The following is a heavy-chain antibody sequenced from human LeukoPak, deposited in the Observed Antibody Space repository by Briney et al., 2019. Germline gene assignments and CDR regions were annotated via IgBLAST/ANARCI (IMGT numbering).Heavy chain of an antibody. CDR2: IYYSGST. V-gene: IGHV4-59*08. CDR1: GGSMNSYY. CDR3: ARHVWLQPFDY. D-gene: IGHD3-9*01. J-gene: IGHJ4*02. Sequence: SETLSLTCRVSGGSMNSYYWSWIRQSPGKGLEWIGYIYYSGSTNYNPSLKSRVTISVDTSKNQFSLKLSSVTAADTAVYYCARHVWLQPFDYWGQGTLVTVSS.